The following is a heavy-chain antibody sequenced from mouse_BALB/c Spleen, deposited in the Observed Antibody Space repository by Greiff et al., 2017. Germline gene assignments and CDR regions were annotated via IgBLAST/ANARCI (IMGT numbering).Heavy chain of an antibody. Sequence: EVQGVESGGGLVQPGGSRKLSCAASGFTFSSFGMHWVRQAPEKGLEWVAYISSGSSTIYYADTVKGRFTISRDNPKNTLFLQMTSLRSEDTAMYYCARLWLLHYAMDYWGQGTSVTVSS. CDR1: GFTFSSFG. CDR3: ARLWLLHYAMDY. CDR2: ISSGSSTI. D-gene: IGHD2-3*01. J-gene: IGHJ4*01. V-gene: IGHV5-17*02.